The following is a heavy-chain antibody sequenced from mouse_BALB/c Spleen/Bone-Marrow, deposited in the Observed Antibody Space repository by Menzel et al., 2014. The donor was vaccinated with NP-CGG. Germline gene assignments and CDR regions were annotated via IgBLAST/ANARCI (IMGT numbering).Heavy chain of an antibody. Sequence: VQLQQSGPELVKPGASVKISCKASGYAFSSSWMNWVKQRPGQGLEWIGRIFPGDGDTYYNGKFKGKATLTADKSSSTAYMQLSSLTSVDSAVYFCARSDGYRAMDYWGQETSVTVSS. V-gene: IGHV1-82*01. CDR2: IFPGDGDT. CDR3: ARSDGYRAMDY. D-gene: IGHD2-3*01. CDR1: GYAFSSSW. J-gene: IGHJ4*01.